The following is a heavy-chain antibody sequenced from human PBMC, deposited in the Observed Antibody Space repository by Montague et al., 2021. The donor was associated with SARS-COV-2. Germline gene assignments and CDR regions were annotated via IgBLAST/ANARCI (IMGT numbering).Heavy chain of an antibody. J-gene: IGHJ6*02. CDR1: GGSISSGGYY. CDR3: ARVKTPRYYDILTGYSKYYGMDV. Sequence: TLSLTCTVSGGSISSGGYYWSWIRQHPGKGLEWIGYIYYSGSTYCNPSLKSRVTILVDTSKNQFSLKLSSVTAADTAVYYCARVKTPRYYDILTGYSKYYGMDVWGQGTTVTVSS. D-gene: IGHD3-9*01. CDR2: IYYSGST. V-gene: IGHV4-31*03.